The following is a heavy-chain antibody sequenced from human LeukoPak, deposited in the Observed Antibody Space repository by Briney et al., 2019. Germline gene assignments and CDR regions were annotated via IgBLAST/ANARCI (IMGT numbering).Heavy chain of an antibody. CDR2: IYYSGST. CDR3: ARGRDLITMVRGVIMGSFDY. D-gene: IGHD3-10*01. Sequence: SETLSLTCTGSGGSISSYYWSWIRQPPGKGLEWIGYIYYSGSTNYNPSLKSRVTISVDTSKNQFSLKLSSVTAADTAVYYCARGRDLITMVRGVIMGSFDYWGQGTLVTVSS. V-gene: IGHV4-59*01. J-gene: IGHJ4*02. CDR1: GGSISSYY.